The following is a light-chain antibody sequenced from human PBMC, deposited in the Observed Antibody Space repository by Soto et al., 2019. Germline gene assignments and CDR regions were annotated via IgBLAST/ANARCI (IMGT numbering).Light chain of an antibody. CDR2: EVS. Sequence: SALTQPPSASGSPGQSVTISCTGTGSDVGGYNYVSWYQQHPGKAPKLMIYEVSKRPSGVPDRFSGSKSGNTASLTVSGLQAEDEADYYCSSYAGSNNYVFGTGTKVTVL. CDR1: GSDVGGYNY. V-gene: IGLV2-8*01. J-gene: IGLJ1*01. CDR3: SSYAGSNNYV.